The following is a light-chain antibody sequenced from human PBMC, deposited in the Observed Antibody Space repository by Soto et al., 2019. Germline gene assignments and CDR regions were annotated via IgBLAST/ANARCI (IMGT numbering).Light chain of an antibody. J-gene: IGLJ3*02. Sequence: QPVLTQPPSVSGAPGQRVTISCTGSSSNIGAGCDVHWYQQLPGTAPKLLIYGNSNRPSGVPDRFSGSKSGTSASLAITGLQAEDEADYYCQFYDSSLSALFGGGTKLTVL. CDR2: GNS. CDR1: SSNIGAGCD. CDR3: QFYDSSLSAL. V-gene: IGLV1-40*01.